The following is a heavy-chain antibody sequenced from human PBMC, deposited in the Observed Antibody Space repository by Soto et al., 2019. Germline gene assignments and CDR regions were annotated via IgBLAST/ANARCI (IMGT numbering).Heavy chain of an antibody. CDR2: IKEDGSNK. V-gene: IGHV3-7*05. CDR3: AREFY. J-gene: IGHJ4*02. Sequence: EVQLVESGGGLVQPGGSLRLSCEASGFTFSSNWMSWVRQAPGKGLEWVASIKEDGSNKYFVDSVKGRFTISRDNAKNSLFLQMNSLRADDTAVYFCAREFYWGQGILVTVSS. CDR1: GFTFSSNW.